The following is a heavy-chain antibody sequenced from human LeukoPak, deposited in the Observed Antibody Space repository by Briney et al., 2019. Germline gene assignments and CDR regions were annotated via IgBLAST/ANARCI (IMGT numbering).Heavy chain of an antibody. Sequence: GGSLRLSCAASGFTFDDYAMHWVRQAPGKGLEWVSGISWNSGRIGYADSVKGRFTISRDNAKNSLYLQMNSLRAEDTAVYYCARGLAAATRDPDYYFYYYMDVWGKGTTVTISS. J-gene: IGHJ6*03. D-gene: IGHD2-15*01. CDR3: ARGLAAATRDPDYYFYYYMDV. V-gene: IGHV3-9*01. CDR1: GFTFDDYA. CDR2: ISWNSGRI.